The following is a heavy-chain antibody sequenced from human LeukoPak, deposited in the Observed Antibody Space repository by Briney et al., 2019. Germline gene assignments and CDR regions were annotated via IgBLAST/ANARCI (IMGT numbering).Heavy chain of an antibody. CDR1: GDSFSGYY. Sequence: PSETLSLTCAVYGDSFSGYYWSWIRQPPGKGLEWIAEINHRATTHYNPSLKSRVNISADTSKNQFSLHLDSVTAADTAVYYCARSWAGMYYPFYYFDYWGQGTLVSVSS. V-gene: IGHV4-34*01. CDR2: INHRATT. CDR3: ARSWAGMYYPFYYFDY. D-gene: IGHD1-26*01. J-gene: IGHJ4*02.